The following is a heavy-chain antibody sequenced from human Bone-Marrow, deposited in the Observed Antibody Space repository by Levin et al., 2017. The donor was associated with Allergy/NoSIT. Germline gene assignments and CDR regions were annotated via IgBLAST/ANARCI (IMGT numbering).Heavy chain of an antibody. Sequence: GGSLRLSCAASGFTFSNAWMSWVRQAPGKGLEWVGRIKSKTDGGTTDYAAPVKGRFTISRDDSKNTLYLQMNSLKTEDTAVYYCTTDQWVQLERLRVWDWGQGTLVTVSS. CDR1: GFTFSNAW. D-gene: IGHD1-1*01. CDR3: TTDQWVQLERLRVWD. CDR2: IKSKTDGGTT. V-gene: IGHV3-15*01. J-gene: IGHJ4*02.